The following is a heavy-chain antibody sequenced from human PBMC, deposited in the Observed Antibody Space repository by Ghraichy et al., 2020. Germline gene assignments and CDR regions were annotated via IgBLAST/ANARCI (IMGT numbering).Heavy chain of an antibody. CDR3: ARVTGPFTMIVVGKTFDY. Sequence: SETLSLTCAVSVGSFSGYYWSWIRQPPRKGLEWIGEINHSVSTNYNPSLKSRVTISVDTSKNQFSLKLSYVTAADTAVYYCARVTGPFTMIVVGKTFDYWGQGPLVTLSS. CDR2: INHSVST. J-gene: IGHJ4*02. CDR1: VGSFSGYY. V-gene: IGHV4-34*01. D-gene: IGHD3-22*01.